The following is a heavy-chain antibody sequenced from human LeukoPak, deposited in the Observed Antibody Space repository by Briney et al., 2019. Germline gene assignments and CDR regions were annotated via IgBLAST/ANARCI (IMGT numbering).Heavy chain of an antibody. CDR2: ISSNGGST. CDR3: VSSSGWYGR. J-gene: IGHJ5*02. Sequence: GGSLRLSCAASGFTFSSYAMHWVRQAPGKGLEHVSAISSNGGSTYYADSVKGRFTISRDNSKNTLYLQMSSLKTEDTAVYYCVSSSGWYGRWGQGTLVTVSS. V-gene: IGHV3-64D*06. D-gene: IGHD6-19*01. CDR1: GFTFSSYA.